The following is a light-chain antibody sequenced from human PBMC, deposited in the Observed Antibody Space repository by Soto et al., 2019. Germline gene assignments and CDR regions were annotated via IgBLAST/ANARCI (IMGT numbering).Light chain of an antibody. CDR3: AAWDDSLNGLV. Sequence: QSVLTQPPSASGTPGQRVTVSCSGSSSNIGSNTVNWYQQLPGTAPKLLIYSNNQRPSGVPDRFSGSKSGTSVSLAISGRQSEDEADYYGAAWDDSLNGLVIGGGTQLTVL. CDR2: SNN. V-gene: IGLV1-44*01. J-gene: IGLJ7*01. CDR1: SSNIGSNT.